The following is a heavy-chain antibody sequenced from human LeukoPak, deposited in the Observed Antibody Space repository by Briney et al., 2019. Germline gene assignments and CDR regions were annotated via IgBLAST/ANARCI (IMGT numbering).Heavy chain of an antibody. CDR2: INPNSGGT. CDR1: GYTFTGYY. D-gene: IGHD3-22*01. Sequence: ASVKVSCKASGYTFTGYYMHWVRQATGQGLEWMGWINPNSGGTNYAQKFQGRVTMTRDTSISTAYMELSRLRSDDTAVYYCARDRRRYYDHKWLIWFDPWGQGTLVTVSS. V-gene: IGHV1-2*02. J-gene: IGHJ5*02. CDR3: ARDRRRYYDHKWLIWFDP.